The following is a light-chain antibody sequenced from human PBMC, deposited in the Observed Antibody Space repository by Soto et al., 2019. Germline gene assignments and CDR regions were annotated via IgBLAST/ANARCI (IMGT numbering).Light chain of an antibody. CDR3: QQYYSTPPT. V-gene: IGKV4-1*01. J-gene: IGKJ1*01. CDR2: WAS. Sequence: DIVMTQSPDCLAVSVGERATINCKSSQSVLYSSDNKNYLAWYQQKPGQPPKLLIYWASARESGVPDRFSGSGSGTDFSLTISSLQAEDVAVYYCQQYYSTPPTFGQGTKVDIK. CDR1: QSVLYSSDNKNY.